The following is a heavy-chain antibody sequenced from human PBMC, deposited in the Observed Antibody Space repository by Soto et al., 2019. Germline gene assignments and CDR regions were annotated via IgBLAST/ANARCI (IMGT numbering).Heavy chain of an antibody. Sequence: EVQLVESGGGLVQPGGSLRLSCAASGFTFSAYDMHWVRQPTGKGLEWVSAIGTLHDTYYPDSVKGRFTISRENAKNSLYRQKNSLTTGDTAVYYCARQASYWHGGGGWFDPWGQGTLVTVSS. CDR3: ARQASYWHGGGGWFDP. CDR2: IGTLHDT. CDR1: GFTFSAYD. J-gene: IGHJ5*02. D-gene: IGHD2-8*02. V-gene: IGHV3-13*01.